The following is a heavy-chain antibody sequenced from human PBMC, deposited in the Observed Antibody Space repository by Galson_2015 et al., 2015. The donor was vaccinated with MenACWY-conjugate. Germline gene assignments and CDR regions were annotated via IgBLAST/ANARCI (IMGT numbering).Heavy chain of an antibody. CDR3: ARSLELITFDY. D-gene: IGHD1-7*01. CDR2: ISPSGGST. Sequence: SVKVSCKASGYTFFSYYLHWVRQAPGQGLEWMGIISPSGGSTSYAQTFKGRVTMTRDTSTSTVYMELSSLGSEDTAVYYCARSLELITFDYWGQGTLVTVSS. CDR1: GYTFFSYY. J-gene: IGHJ4*02. V-gene: IGHV1-46*01.